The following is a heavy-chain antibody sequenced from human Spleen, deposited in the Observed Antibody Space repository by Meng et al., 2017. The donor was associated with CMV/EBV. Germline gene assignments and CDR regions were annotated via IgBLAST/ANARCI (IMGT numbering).Heavy chain of an antibody. Sequence: ASVKVSCKASGYTFISYYMHWVRQAPGQGLEWMGWVNPNSGGTNYAQKFQGRVTMTRDTSISTAYMELRSLRSDDTAVYYCARDGTWAAAAGYFDYWGQGTLVTVSS. J-gene: IGHJ4*02. CDR2: VNPNSGGT. CDR3: ARDGTWAAAAGYFDY. V-gene: IGHV1-2*02. D-gene: IGHD6-13*01. CDR1: GYTFISYY.